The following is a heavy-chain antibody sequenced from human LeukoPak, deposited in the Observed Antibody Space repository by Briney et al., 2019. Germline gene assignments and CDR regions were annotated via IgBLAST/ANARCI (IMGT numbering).Heavy chain of an antibody. CDR2: IKQGSSKK. D-gene: IGHD5-24*01. Sequence: PGGSLRLSCVASGFPFSSYWMTWVRQAPGKGLEWVANIKQGSSKKSYVDPVKGRFTISRDNAKNSLYLQMNSLRAEDTAIYYCTRVGYIDEGIDYWGQGTLVTVSS. CDR1: GFPFSSYW. J-gene: IGHJ4*02. V-gene: IGHV3-7*04. CDR3: TRVGYIDEGIDY.